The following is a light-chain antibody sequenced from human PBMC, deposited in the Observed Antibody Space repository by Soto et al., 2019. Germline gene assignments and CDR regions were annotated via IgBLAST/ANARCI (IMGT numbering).Light chain of an antibody. J-gene: IGKJ4*01. CDR3: HQYNNWLALT. CDR1: QSVSSN. Sequence: EIVMTQSPATLSVSPGERATLSCRASQSVSSNLAWYQQKPVQAPRLLIYGASTRATGIPARFSGSGSGTEFTLTISSLQSEDSAVYYCHQYNNWLALTFGGGTKVDIK. CDR2: GAS. V-gene: IGKV3-15*01.